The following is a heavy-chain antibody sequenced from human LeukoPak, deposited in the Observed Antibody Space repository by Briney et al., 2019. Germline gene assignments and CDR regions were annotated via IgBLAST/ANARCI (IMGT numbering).Heavy chain of an antibody. CDR2: FHTDGGT. V-gene: IGHV3-13*01. CDR1: GFTFSSYD. J-gene: IGHJ4*02. D-gene: IGHD2-2*01. CDR3: AKGGYCSSTSCYAAYYFDY. Sequence: QPGGSLGLSCAASGFTFSSYDMHWVRQAPGKGLEWVSAFHTDGGTYYADSVKGRFTISRDNSKNTLYLQMNSLRAEDTAVYYCAKGGYCSSTSCYAAYYFDYWGQGTLVTVSS.